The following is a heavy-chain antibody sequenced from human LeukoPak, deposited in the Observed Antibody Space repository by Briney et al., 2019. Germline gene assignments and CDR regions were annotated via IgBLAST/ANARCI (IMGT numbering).Heavy chain of an antibody. J-gene: IGHJ4*02. V-gene: IGHV3-23*01. CDR1: GFTFSSHA. Sequence: QTGGSLRLSCAASGFTFSSHAMGWVRQAPGKGLDWVSAINDNGGNTYFADSAKGRFTISRDNSKNTLYLQMHNLGAGDTALYYCARRSGGNSGPFDSWGQGTLVAVSS. CDR2: INDNGGNT. D-gene: IGHD4-23*01. CDR3: ARRSGGNSGPFDS.